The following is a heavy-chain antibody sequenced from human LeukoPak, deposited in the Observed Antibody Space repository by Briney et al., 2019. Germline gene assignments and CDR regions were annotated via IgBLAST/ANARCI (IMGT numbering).Heavy chain of an antibody. Sequence: SETLSLTCTVSGGSISSYFWSWIRQPPGKGLEWIGYISYSGSTNYNPSLKSRVTISVGTSKNQFSLKLTSVITADTAIYYCTRGRTYNIYWGQGTLVTVSS. CDR1: GGSISSYF. CDR3: TRGRTYNIY. D-gene: IGHD1-14*01. J-gene: IGHJ4*02. V-gene: IGHV4-59*01. CDR2: ISYSGST.